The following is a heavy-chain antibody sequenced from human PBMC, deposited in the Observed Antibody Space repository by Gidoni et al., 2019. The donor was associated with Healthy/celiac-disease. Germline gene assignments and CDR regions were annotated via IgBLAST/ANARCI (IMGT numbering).Heavy chain of an antibody. D-gene: IGHD5-18*01. V-gene: IGHV4-59*01. CDR2: IYYSGST. CDR3: ARADTAMAPLEGYYYGMDV. Sequence: QVQLQESGPGLVKPSETLSLTCTVSGGSISSYYWSWIRQPPGKGLEWIGYIYYSGSTNYNPSLKSRVTISVDTSKNQFSLKLSSVTAADTAVYYCARADTAMAPLEGYYYGMDVWGQGTTVTVSS. J-gene: IGHJ6*02. CDR1: GGSISSYY.